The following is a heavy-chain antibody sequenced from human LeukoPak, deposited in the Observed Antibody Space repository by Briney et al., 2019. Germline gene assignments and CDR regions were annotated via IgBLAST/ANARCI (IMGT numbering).Heavy chain of an antibody. CDR1: EFTFSSYA. CDR2: ISSSGGST. D-gene: IGHD5-18*01. Sequence: GGSLRLSCAASEFTFSSYAMNWVRQAPGKGLEWVSAISSSGGSTYYADSVKGRFTISRDSSKNTLYLQMNSLRAEDTAIYYCATQDTAMVVYYFDYWGQGTLVTVSS. V-gene: IGHV3-23*01. J-gene: IGHJ4*02. CDR3: ATQDTAMVVYYFDY.